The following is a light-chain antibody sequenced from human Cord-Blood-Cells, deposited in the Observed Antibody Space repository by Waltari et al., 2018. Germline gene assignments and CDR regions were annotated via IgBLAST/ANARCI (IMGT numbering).Light chain of an antibody. CDR3: GTWDSSLSAGYV. Sequence: QSVLTQPPSVSAAPGQKVTISCSGSSSNIGNNYVSWYQQLPGTAPKLLIYDKSKRPSGIPDRFSGYKSGTSATLGITGLQTGDEADYYCGTWDSSLSAGYVFGTGTKVTVL. CDR2: DKS. J-gene: IGLJ1*01. V-gene: IGLV1-51*01. CDR1: SSNIGNNY.